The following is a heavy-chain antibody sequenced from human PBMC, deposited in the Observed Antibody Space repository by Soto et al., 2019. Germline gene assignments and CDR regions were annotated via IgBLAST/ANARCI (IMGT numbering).Heavy chain of an antibody. D-gene: IGHD3-9*01. Sequence: PSQTLSLTCAISGDSVSSNSATWNWIRQSPSRGLEWLGRTYHRSKWYYDYAASVQSRISINPDTSKNQFSLQLKSVTPEDSAVYYCAKVGAGQVRGPGYRYYWGQGTLVTSPQ. CDR2: TYHRSKWYY. J-gene: IGHJ4*02. CDR1: GDSVSSNSAT. V-gene: IGHV6-1*01. CDR3: AKVGAGQVRGPGYRYY.